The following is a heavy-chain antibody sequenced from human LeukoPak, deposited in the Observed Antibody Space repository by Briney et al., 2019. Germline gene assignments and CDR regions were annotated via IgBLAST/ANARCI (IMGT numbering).Heavy chain of an antibody. CDR2: IYNSESI. CDR1: GGSINGYY. D-gene: IGHD6-13*01. J-gene: IGHJ5*02. V-gene: IGHV4-4*07. CDR3: ARDRSSSYTRDWFDP. Sequence: SETLSLTCTVSGGSINGYYWSWIRQPAGKGLEWIGRIYNSESINYNPSLKSRVTMSIDTSKSQFSLKLNSVTAADTAVYYCARDRSSSYTRDWFDPWGQGALVTVSS.